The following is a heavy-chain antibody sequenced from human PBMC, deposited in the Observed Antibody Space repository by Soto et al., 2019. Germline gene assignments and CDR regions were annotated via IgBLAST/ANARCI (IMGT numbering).Heavy chain of an antibody. CDR2: IYYSGST. D-gene: IGHD5-18*01. CDR3: ARGDTAMYYGMDV. CDR1: GGSISSGGYY. J-gene: IGHJ6*02. Sequence: ASETLSLTCTVSGGSISSGGYYWSWIRQHPGKGLEWIGYIYYSGSTHYNPSLKSRVTISVDTSKNQFSLKLSSVTAADTAVYYCARGDTAMYYGMDVWGQGTTVTVSS. V-gene: IGHV4-31*03.